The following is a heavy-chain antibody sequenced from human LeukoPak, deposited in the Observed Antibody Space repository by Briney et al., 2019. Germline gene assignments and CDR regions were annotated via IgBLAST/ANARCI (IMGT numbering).Heavy chain of an antibody. J-gene: IGHJ4*02. D-gene: IGHD2-2*03. CDR3: ARHGYCSSTSCYPDY. Sequence: SETLSLTCSVSGDSISSSYYWGWIRQPPGKGLEWIGIIHYSGSTDYNPSLKSRVIISVDTSKNQFSLKLRFVTAADTAVYFCARHGYCSSTSCYPDYWGQGTLVTVSS. CDR2: IHYSGST. CDR1: GDSISSSYY. V-gene: IGHV4-39*01.